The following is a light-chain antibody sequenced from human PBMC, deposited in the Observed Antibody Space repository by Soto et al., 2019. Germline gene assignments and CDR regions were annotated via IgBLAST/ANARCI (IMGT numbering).Light chain of an antibody. CDR1: VSDVGGYDS. V-gene: IGLV2-14*03. J-gene: IGLJ1*01. Sequence: QSVLTQPASASGTPGQSITISCTGTVSDVGGYDSVSWYQQHPGRAPKLIIYVVNNRPSGVSNRFSASKSADTASLTISGLQAEDEANYYCCSYTTSTTYVFGTGTKVTVL. CDR3: CSYTTSTTYV. CDR2: VVN.